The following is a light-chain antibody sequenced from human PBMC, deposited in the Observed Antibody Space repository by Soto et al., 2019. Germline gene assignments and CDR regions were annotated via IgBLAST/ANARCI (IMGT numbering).Light chain of an antibody. J-gene: IGKJ5*01. CDR3: QQRSNWPPLIT. CDR2: DAS. V-gene: IGKV3-11*01. CDR1: QSFSSY. Sequence: EIVLTQSPATLSLSPGERATLSCRASQSFSSYLAWYQQKPGQAPRLLIYDASKRATGIPARFSGRGSGTDFTLTISSLGPEDFAVYYCQQRSNWPPLITFGQGTRLEIK.